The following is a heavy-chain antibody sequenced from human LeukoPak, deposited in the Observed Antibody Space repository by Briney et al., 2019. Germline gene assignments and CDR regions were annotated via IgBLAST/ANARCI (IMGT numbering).Heavy chain of an antibody. D-gene: IGHD4-11*01. CDR2: IYHSGST. CDR3: AGTTTDPRGDAFDI. V-gene: IGHV4-30-2*01. J-gene: IGHJ3*02. CDR1: GGSISSGGYY. Sequence: SQTLSLTCTVSGGSISSGGYYWSWIRQPPGKGLEWIGYIYHSGSTYYNPSLKSRVTISVDRSKNQFSLKLSSVTAADTAVYYCAGTTTDPRGDAFDIWGQGTMVTVSS.